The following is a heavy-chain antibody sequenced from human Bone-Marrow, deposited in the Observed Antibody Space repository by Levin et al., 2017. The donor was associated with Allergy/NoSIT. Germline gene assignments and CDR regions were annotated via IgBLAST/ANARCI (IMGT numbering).Heavy chain of an antibody. CDR1: GFTFSDSY. D-gene: IGHD4-11*01. Sequence: LSLTCAASGFTFSDSYMSWIRQAPGKGLEYISYISDTSAYTNYGDSVKGRFTISRDNAKNSLYLQMSSLRVEDTAVYYCARVMTTAIFDSWGQGTLVAVSS. CDR2: ISDTSAYT. CDR3: ARVMTTAIFDS. J-gene: IGHJ4*02. V-gene: IGHV3-11*06.